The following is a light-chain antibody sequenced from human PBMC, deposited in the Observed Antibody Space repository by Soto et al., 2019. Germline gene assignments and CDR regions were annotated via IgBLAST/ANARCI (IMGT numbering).Light chain of an antibody. J-gene: IGLJ2*01. CDR2: EGN. Sequence: QSVLTQPASVSGSPGQSITISCTGTSGDVDSHYVAWYQQHPNKAPKVLIYEGNNRPSGVSDRFSGPKSGNTASLTISGLQAEDEADYYCSSHTPNITLFGGGTKVTVL. V-gene: IGLV2-14*03. CDR1: SGDVDSHY. CDR3: SSHTPNITL.